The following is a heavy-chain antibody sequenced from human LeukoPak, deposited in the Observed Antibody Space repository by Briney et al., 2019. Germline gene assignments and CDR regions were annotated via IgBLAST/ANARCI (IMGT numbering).Heavy chain of an antibody. J-gene: IGHJ3*02. Sequence: GGSLRLSCGASGFTVSSDAMSWVRQAPGKGLEWVSGISGSGGNTYYADSVKGRFTISRDNAKNSLYLQMNSLRAEDTAVYYCARDIVLMVYASLGGAFDIWGQGTMVTVSS. CDR1: GFTVSSDA. V-gene: IGHV3-23*01. CDR3: ARDIVLMVYASLGGAFDI. D-gene: IGHD2-8*01. CDR2: ISGSGGNT.